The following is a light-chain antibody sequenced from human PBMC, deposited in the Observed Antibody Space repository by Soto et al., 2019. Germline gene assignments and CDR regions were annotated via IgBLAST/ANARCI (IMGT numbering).Light chain of an antibody. CDR1: QSISSY. Sequence: DIQMTQSPSSLSASVGYRSTITCRANQSISSYLNWYQQKPVKAPKLLIADASDLERGVPSRFSGSGSGTEFTLTISSLQADDSATYYCQQHDSYSWTFGQGTKGDIK. CDR3: QQHDSYSWT. CDR2: DAS. V-gene: IGKV1-5*01. J-gene: IGKJ1*01.